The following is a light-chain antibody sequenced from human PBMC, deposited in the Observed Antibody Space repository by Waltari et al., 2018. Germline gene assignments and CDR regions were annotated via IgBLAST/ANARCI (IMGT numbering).Light chain of an antibody. J-gene: IGKJ2*01. V-gene: IGKV1-5*01. CDR3: HQYHSTPYT. Sequence: DIQMTQSPSTLSASVGDRVTITCRASQSFSSGSAWYQQKPGKAPTLLIYHASSLESGVPSRFSGSGSGTEFTLTISSLQPEDVAVYYCHQYHSTPYTFGQGTNLEIK. CDR2: HAS. CDR1: QSFSSG.